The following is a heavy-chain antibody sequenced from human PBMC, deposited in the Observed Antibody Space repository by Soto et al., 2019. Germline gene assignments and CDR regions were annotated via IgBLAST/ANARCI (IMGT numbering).Heavy chain of an antibody. Sequence: GGSLRLSCAASGFTFSSYWMSWVRQAPGKGLEWVANIKQDGSEKYYVDSVKGRFTISRDNAKNSLYLQMNSLRAEDTAVYYCARDSFGELEKPIDYWGQGTLVTVSS. J-gene: IGHJ4*02. V-gene: IGHV3-7*01. CDR3: ARDSFGELEKPIDY. CDR1: GFTFSSYW. CDR2: IKQDGSEK. D-gene: IGHD3-10*01.